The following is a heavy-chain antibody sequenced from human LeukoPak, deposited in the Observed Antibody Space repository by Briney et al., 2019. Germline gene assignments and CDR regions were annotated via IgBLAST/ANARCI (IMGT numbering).Heavy chain of an antibody. J-gene: IGHJ4*02. CDR2: ISYDGSNK. D-gene: IGHD1-1*01. V-gene: IGHV3-30-3*01. Sequence: PGGSLRLSCAASGFTFSSYAMHWVRQAPGKGLEWVAVISYDGSNKYYADSVKGRFTISRDNSKNTLYLQMNSLRAEDTAVYYCAERGFEYWGQGTLVTVSS. CDR3: AERGFEY. CDR1: GFTFSSYA.